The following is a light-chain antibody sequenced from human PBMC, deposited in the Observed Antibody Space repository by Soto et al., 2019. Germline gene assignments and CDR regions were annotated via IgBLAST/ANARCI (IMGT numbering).Light chain of an antibody. Sequence: EIVLTQSPGTLSLSPGERATLTCRASQSVRSSYLAWYQQKHGQAPRILIYDASSRDTGIPDRFSGSGSGTDFTLTISRLEPEDFSMYYCQQYDTYSITFGQGTRLEIK. CDR3: QQYDTYSIT. CDR1: QSVRSSY. V-gene: IGKV3-20*01. CDR2: DAS. J-gene: IGKJ5*01.